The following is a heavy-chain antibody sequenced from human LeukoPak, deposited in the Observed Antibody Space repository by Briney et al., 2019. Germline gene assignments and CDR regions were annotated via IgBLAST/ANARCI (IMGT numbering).Heavy chain of an antibody. CDR3: ARRAYYDTSGYYPTSGYFDL. J-gene: IGHJ2*01. V-gene: IGHV4-4*08. CDR1: GGSIFSYY. D-gene: IGHD3-22*01. Sequence: AETLSLTCTVSGGSIFSYYWNWIRQPPGKGLEWIGYIYPNGVTSYNPSLRSRGTISTATSKNQFSLRLRSVTAADTAIYYCARRAYYDTSGYYPTSGYFDLWGRGTLVTVSS. CDR2: IYPNGVT.